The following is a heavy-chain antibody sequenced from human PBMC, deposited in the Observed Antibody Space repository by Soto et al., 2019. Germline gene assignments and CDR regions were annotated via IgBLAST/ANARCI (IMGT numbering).Heavy chain of an antibody. Sequence: GGSLRLSCAASGFTFSTYALHWVRQAPGKGPEWVAVISYDGSKKYYADSVKGRFTISRDSSKNTVYLQMNSLRPEDTFVYYCARGGANPFYYYSIDVWGQGTTVTVSS. CDR1: GFTFSTYA. D-gene: IGHD2-15*01. V-gene: IGHV3-30-3*01. J-gene: IGHJ6*02. CDR3: ARGGANPFYYYSIDV. CDR2: ISYDGSKK.